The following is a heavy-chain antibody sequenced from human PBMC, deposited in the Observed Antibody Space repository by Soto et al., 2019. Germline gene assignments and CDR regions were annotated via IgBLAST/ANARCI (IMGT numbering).Heavy chain of an antibody. D-gene: IGHD3-22*01. CDR1: GGSVSSGSYY. CDR3: ARVTVGYDDSQVEY. CDR2: IYYSGST. J-gene: IGHJ4*02. Sequence: QVQLQESGPGLVKPSETLSLTCTVSGGSVSSGSYYWSWIRQPPGKGLEWIGYIYYSGSTNYNPSLKSRVTISVDTSKNQFSLKLSSVTAAATAVYYCARVTVGYDDSQVEYWGQGTLVTVSS. V-gene: IGHV4-61*01.